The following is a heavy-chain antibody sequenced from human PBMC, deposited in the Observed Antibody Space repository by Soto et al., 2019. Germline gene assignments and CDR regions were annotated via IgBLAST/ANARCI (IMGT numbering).Heavy chain of an antibody. CDR1: GFVFSTYA. CDR2: ISYDGTNK. J-gene: IGHJ4*02. CDR3: AKDPALVRGVFDD. Sequence: GGSLRLSCAASGFVFSTYAMHWVRQAPGKGLEWVAVISYDGTNKNYADSVKGRFTISRDNSKNTLNLQMNSLRAEDTAVYYCAKDPALVRGVFDDWGQGTLVTVSS. V-gene: IGHV3-30-3*01. D-gene: IGHD3-10*01.